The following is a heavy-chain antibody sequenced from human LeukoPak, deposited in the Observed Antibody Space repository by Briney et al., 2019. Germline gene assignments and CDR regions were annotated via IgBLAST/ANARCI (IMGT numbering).Heavy chain of an antibody. J-gene: IGHJ6*03. D-gene: IGHD2-2*01. CDR2: IYYSGST. Sequence: PSETLSLTCTVSGGSISSGYYYWRWIRQPPGKGLEWTVYIYYSGSTYYNPSLKSRVTISVDTSKNQFSLKLSSVTAADTAVYYCASNIVVVPYYYYYMDVWGKGTTVTVSS. V-gene: IGHV4-30-4*08. CDR1: GGSISSGYYY. CDR3: ASNIVVVPYYYYYMDV.